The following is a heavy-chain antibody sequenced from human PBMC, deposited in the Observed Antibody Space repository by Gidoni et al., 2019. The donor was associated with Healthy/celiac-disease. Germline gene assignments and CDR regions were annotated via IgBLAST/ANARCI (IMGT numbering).Heavy chain of an antibody. CDR3: ARRYSYGGIDY. CDR1: GGSISSSSYY. J-gene: IGHJ4*02. Sequence: QLQLQESGPGLVKPSETLSLTCTVSGGSISSSSYYWGWIRQPPGKGLEWIGSIYYSGSTYYNPSLKSRVTISVDTSKNQFSLKLSSVTAADTAVYYCARRYSYGGIDYWGQGTLVTVSS. CDR2: IYYSGST. D-gene: IGHD5-18*01. V-gene: IGHV4-39*01.